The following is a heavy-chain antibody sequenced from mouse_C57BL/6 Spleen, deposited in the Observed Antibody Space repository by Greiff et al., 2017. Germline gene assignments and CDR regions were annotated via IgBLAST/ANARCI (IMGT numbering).Heavy chain of an antibody. Sequence: EVKLMESGPGLVKPSQSLSLTCSVTGYSITSGYYWNWIRQFPGNKLEWMGYISYDGSNNYNPSLKNRISITRDTSKNQFFLKLNSVTTEDTATYYCARSSSYDWYFDVWGTGTTVTVSS. CDR1: GYSITSGYY. CDR3: ARSSSYDWYFDV. CDR2: ISYDGSN. J-gene: IGHJ1*03. V-gene: IGHV3-6*01. D-gene: IGHD1-1*01.